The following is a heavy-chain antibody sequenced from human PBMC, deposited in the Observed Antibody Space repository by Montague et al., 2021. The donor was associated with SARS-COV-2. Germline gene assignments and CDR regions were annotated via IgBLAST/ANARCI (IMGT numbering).Heavy chain of an antibody. CDR2: IYYSGST. CDR1: GGSISSYY. CDR3: ARGSGWMGNAFDI. J-gene: IGHJ3*02. Sequence: SEALSLTCTVSGGSISSYYWSWIRQPPGKGLEWIGYIYYSGSTNYNPSLKSRVTISVDTSKNQFSLKLSSVTAADTAVYYCARGSGWMGNAFDIWGQGTMVTVS. D-gene: IGHD6-19*01. V-gene: IGHV4-59*01.